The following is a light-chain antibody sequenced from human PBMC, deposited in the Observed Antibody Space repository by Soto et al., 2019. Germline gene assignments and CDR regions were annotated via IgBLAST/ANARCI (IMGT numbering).Light chain of an antibody. Sequence: QSALTQPASVSGSPGQSITISCTGTSSDVGGYNYVSWYQQHPGKAPKLIIYEVSDQPSGVSNRFSGSKSGNTASLTISGLQAEDEADYYCSSFTSGSTRVFGGGTKLTVL. CDR2: EVS. CDR3: SSFTSGSTRV. CDR1: SSDVGGYNY. J-gene: IGLJ3*02. V-gene: IGLV2-14*03.